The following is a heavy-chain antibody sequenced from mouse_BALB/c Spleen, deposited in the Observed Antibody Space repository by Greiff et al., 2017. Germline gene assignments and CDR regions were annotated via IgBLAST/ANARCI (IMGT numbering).Heavy chain of an antibody. CDR3: TRGYDGEPWFAY. CDR2: IYPGNSDT. Sequence: EVQLQESGTVLARPGASVKMSCKASGYTFTSYWMHWVKQRPGQGLEWIGAIYPGNSDTSYNQKFKGKAKLTAVTSTSTAYMELSSLTNEDSAVYYCTRGYDGEPWFAYWGQGTLVTVSA. CDR1: GYTFTSYW. V-gene: IGHV1-5*01. J-gene: IGHJ3*01. D-gene: IGHD2-2*01.